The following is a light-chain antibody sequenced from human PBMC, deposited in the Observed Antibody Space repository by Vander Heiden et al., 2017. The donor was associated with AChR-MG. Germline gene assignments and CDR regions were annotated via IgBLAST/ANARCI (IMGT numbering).Light chain of an antibody. J-gene: IGKJ1*01. CDR3: QQRDSTPQT. CDR1: QNITIY. Sequence: DIQMTQSPSSLSASVGDRVTITCRASQNITIYLNWYQQKPGKAPKLLIYTASSLQSGVPSRFSGSGSGTDFTLTISRLQPEDFATYYCQQRDSTPQTFGQGTKVEIK. CDR2: TAS. V-gene: IGKV1-39*01.